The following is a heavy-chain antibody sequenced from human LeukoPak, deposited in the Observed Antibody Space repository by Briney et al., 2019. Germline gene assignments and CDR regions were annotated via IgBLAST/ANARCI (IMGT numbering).Heavy chain of an antibody. Sequence: ASVKVSCKAFGYTFRDYYIHWVRQAPGQGLEWMGWINPYSGGTKYADNFQGRVTMTRDASISTAYMELSSLRSDDTAVYYCARDRADCSGGRCYNHRFDYWGQGTLVTVSS. J-gene: IGHJ4*02. V-gene: IGHV1-2*02. D-gene: IGHD2-15*01. CDR1: GYTFRDYY. CDR2: INPYSGGT. CDR3: ARDRADCSGGRCYNHRFDY.